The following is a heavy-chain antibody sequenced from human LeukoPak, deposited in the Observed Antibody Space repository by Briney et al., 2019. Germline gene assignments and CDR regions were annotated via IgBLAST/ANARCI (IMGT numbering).Heavy chain of an antibody. Sequence: GRSLRLSCAASGFSFRTYGMHWVRQAPGKGLEWEAVMWFDGSNKNYVDSVKGRFTISRDISKNTVFLQMNSLRVEDTAVYYCARRPGIAAAGIDYWGQGTLVTVSS. D-gene: IGHD6-13*01. CDR2: MWFDGSNK. J-gene: IGHJ4*02. CDR3: ARRPGIAAAGIDY. CDR1: GFSFRTYG. V-gene: IGHV3-33*01.